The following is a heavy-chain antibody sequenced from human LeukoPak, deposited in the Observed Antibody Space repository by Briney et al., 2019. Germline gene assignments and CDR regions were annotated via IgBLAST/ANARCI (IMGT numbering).Heavy chain of an antibody. CDR2: ISGSGDGT. J-gene: IGHJ4*02. CDR3: AKDLTMIVVGTFNY. D-gene: IGHD3-22*01. V-gene: IGHV3-23*01. Sequence: QTGGSLRLSCTASGFTFDNYAMIWVRRASGKGLEWVSVISGSGDGTDSADSVRGRFTISRDNSKNTLYLEMNSLRAEDTAVYYCAKDLTMIVVGTFNYWGQGTLVTVSS. CDR1: GFTFDNYA.